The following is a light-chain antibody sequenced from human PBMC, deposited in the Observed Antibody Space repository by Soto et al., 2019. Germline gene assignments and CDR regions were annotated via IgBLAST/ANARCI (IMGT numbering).Light chain of an antibody. J-gene: IGKJ1*01. V-gene: IGKV1-5*03. CDR1: QSITSW. CDR2: KAS. Sequence: DIQMTQSPSTLSASIGDRVTITCRASQSITSWLAWYQQKPGKAPKLLIYKASNLESGVPSRFSGSGSGTDFTLTISSLQPDDFATYDCQQYNTYPTFGQGTKVEFK. CDR3: QQYNTYPT.